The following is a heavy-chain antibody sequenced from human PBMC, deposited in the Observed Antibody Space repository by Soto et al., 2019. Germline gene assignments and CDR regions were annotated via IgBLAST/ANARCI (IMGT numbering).Heavy chain of an antibody. D-gene: IGHD2-15*01. CDR2: ISYDGSNK. V-gene: IGHV3-30-3*01. CDR3: ARAKPYGGTVFDY. CDR1: GFTFSSYA. Sequence: GGSLRLSCAASGFTFSSYAMHWVRQAPGKGLEWVAVISYDGSNKYYADSVKGRFTISRDNSKNTLYLQMNSLRAEDTAVYYCARAKPYGGTVFDYWGQGTLVTVSS. J-gene: IGHJ4*02.